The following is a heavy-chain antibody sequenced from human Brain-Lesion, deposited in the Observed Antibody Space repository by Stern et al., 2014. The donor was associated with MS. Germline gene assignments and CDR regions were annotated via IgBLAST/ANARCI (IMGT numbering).Heavy chain of an antibody. Sequence: VQLVESGPGLVKPSQTLSLSCTVSGGSISSGGYYWSWIRQPAGKGLEWIGRIFNSGSTSYNPPLQSRVTISIDTSKNQFSLRLNPMTAADTAVYYCARGRVVPGFQYYATDVWGQGTTVIVSS. CDR3: ARGRVVPGFQYYATDV. D-gene: IGHD2-2*01. CDR2: IFNSGST. CDR1: GGSISSGGYY. V-gene: IGHV4-61*02. J-gene: IGHJ6*02.